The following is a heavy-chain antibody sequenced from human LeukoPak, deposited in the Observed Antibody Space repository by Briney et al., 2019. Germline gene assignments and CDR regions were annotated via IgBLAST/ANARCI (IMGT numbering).Heavy chain of an antibody. Sequence: GGSLRLSCAASGFTFSSYSMNWVRQAPGKGLEWVSSISSSSSYIYYADSVKGRFTISRDNAKNSLYLQMNSLRAEDTAVYYCARDLRITIFGVVIHDDYWGQGTLVTVSS. J-gene: IGHJ4*02. D-gene: IGHD3-3*01. V-gene: IGHV3-21*01. CDR2: ISSSSSYI. CDR3: ARDLRITIFGVVIHDDY. CDR1: GFTFSSYS.